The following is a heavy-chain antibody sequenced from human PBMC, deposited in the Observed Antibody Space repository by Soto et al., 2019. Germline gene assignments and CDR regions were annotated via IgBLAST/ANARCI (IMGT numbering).Heavy chain of an antibody. V-gene: IGHV4-59*01. CDR2: VYHSGIT. Sequence: LVTLSLTCTVFRGSISSYYWSWIRQPPGKGPEWIGYVYHSGITNYNPSLESRVTISLDTSKNEFSLKLNSVTAADMAVYYCAKDTYYHDRSGYYIFDYWGQGTLVTVSS. CDR1: RGSISSYY. CDR3: AKDTYYHDRSGYYIFDY. J-gene: IGHJ4*02. D-gene: IGHD3-22*01.